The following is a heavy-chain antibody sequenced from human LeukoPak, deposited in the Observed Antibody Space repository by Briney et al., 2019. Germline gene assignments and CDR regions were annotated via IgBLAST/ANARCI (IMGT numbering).Heavy chain of an antibody. Sequence: ASVKVSCKASGYTFTSYSISWVRQAPGQGLEWMGWISAYNGDTNFSQNLQGRVTMTTDTSTSTAYMELRSLTSDDTAVYYCARGRLHQDNDYWGQGTLVTVSS. J-gene: IGHJ4*02. D-gene: IGHD1-1*01. CDR1: GYTFTSYS. CDR3: ARGRLHQDNDY. V-gene: IGHV1-18*01. CDR2: ISAYNGDT.